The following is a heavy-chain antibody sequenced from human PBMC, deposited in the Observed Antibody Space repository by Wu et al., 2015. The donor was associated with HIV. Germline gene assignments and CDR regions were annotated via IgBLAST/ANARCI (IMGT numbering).Heavy chain of an antibody. Sequence: QVQLVQSGAEVKKPGASVKVSCKASGYTFTSYYMHWVRQAPGQGLEWMGIINPSGGSTSYAQKFQGRVTMTRDTSTSTVYMELSSLTSEDTAIYYCAREKLPATMSGNYYYGVDVWGQGTTVTVSS. CDR3: AREKLPATMSGNYYYGVDV. J-gene: IGHJ6*02. D-gene: IGHD2-2*01. CDR1: GYTFTSYY. V-gene: IGHV1-46*01. CDR2: INPSGGST.